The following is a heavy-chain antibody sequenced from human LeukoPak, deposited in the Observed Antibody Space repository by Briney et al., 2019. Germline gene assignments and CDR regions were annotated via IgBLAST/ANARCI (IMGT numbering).Heavy chain of an antibody. CDR1: GGSFSGYY. Sequence: SETLSLTCAVYGGSFSGYYWSWIRQPPGKGLEWIGEINHSGSTNYNPSLKSRVTISVDTSKNQFSLKLSSVTAADTAVYYCGRGDSTWAAFDIWGQGTMVTVSS. J-gene: IGHJ3*02. CDR2: INHSGST. CDR3: GRGDSTWAAFDI. D-gene: IGHD1-26*01. V-gene: IGHV4-34*01.